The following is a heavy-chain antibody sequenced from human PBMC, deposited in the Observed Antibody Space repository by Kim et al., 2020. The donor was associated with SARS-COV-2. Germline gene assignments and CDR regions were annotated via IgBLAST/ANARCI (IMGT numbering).Heavy chain of an antibody. D-gene: IGHD3-22*01. V-gene: IGHV4-39*01. Sequence: SETLSLTCTVSGGSISSSSYYWGWIRQPPGKGLEWIGSIYYSGSTYYNPSLQGRVTISVDTSKNQFSLKLSSVTAADAAVYYCARRGYYDPAFDIWGQGTMVTVSS. CDR3: ARRGYYDPAFDI. CDR1: GGSISSSSYY. CDR2: IYYSGST. J-gene: IGHJ3*02.